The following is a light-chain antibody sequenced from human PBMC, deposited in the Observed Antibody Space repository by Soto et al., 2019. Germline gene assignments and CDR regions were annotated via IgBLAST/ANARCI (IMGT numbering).Light chain of an antibody. CDR1: QIISTW. V-gene: IGKV1-5*01. J-gene: IGKJ1*01. Sequence: DIQMTQSPSTLSASVGDRVTLTCRASQIISTWLAWYQQKPGKAPKVLIYYASRLESGVPSRFSGSGAGTEFTLTISSLQPDDFATYYCQQYKSYSRTFGQGTKVDI. CDR3: QQYKSYSRT. CDR2: YAS.